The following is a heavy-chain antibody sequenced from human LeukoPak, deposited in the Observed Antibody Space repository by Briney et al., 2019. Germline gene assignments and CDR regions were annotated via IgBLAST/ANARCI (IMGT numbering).Heavy chain of an antibody. CDR1: GFTFSSYA. D-gene: IGHD3-10*01. Sequence: GGSLRLSCAASGFTFSSYAMSWVRQAPGKGLEWVSAISGSGGSSYYADSVKGRFTISRDNSKNTLYLQMNSLRAEDTAVHYCAKGTGSLRPHYFDYWGQGTLVTVSS. CDR3: AKGTGSLRPHYFDY. V-gene: IGHV3-23*01. J-gene: IGHJ4*02. CDR2: ISGSGGSS.